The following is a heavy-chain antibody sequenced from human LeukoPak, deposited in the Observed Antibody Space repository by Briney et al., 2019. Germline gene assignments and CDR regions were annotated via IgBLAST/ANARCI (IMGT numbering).Heavy chain of an antibody. CDR3: ARDLPGSYYDSSGYAWGV. V-gene: IGHV4-4*07. J-gene: IGHJ4*02. D-gene: IGHD3-22*01. CDR2: TYTSGST. Sequence: PSETLSLTCTVSGVSISSYYWSWIRQPAGKGLEWIGRTYTSGSTNYNPSLKSRVTISVDTSKNQFSLKLSSVTAADTAVYYCARDLPGSYYDSSGYAWGVWGQGTLVTVSS. CDR1: GVSISSYY.